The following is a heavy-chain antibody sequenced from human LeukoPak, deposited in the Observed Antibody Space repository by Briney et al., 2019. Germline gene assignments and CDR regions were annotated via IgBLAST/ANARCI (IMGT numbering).Heavy chain of an antibody. CDR1: GFTFSGSA. Sequence: GASLKLSCAASGFTFSGSAMHWVRQASGKGLEWVGRIRSKANSYATAYAASVKGRFTISRDDSKNTAYLQMNSLKTEDTAVYYCTRAGDDYVWEDFDYWGQGTLVTVSS. V-gene: IGHV3-73*01. D-gene: IGHD3-16*01. CDR2: IRSKANSYAT. CDR3: TRAGDDYVWEDFDY. J-gene: IGHJ4*02.